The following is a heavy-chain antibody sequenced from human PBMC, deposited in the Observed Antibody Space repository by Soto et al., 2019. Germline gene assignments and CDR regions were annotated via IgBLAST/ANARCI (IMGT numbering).Heavy chain of an antibody. D-gene: IGHD3-10*01. CDR3: ARAITMVGGVYFDY. Sequence: SETLCLTCTASGCSISSGDYYWSWNRQPQGQGLEWIGYIYYSGRTYYNPSLKSRVTISVDTSKNQFSLKLSSATAADTAVYYCARAITMVGGVYFDYWGQGTLVTVSS. CDR2: IYYSGRT. J-gene: IGHJ4*02. V-gene: IGHV4-30-4*08. CDR1: GCSISSGDYY.